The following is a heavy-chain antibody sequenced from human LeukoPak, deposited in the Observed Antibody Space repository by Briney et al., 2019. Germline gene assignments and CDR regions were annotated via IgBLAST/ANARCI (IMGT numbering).Heavy chain of an antibody. V-gene: IGHV3-30*02. CDR2: IRNDGTNK. D-gene: IGHD3-3*01. CDR1: GFTFSTYA. J-gene: IGHJ6*03. CDR3: AKSWSGYYHYYMDV. Sequence: GGSLRLPCATSGFTFSTYAMHWVRQAPGKGLEWVASIRNDGTNKNHVDSVKGRFTISRDNSKNTLFLQMDSLRPEDTAIYYCAKSWSGYYHYYMDVWGKGTTVTVSS.